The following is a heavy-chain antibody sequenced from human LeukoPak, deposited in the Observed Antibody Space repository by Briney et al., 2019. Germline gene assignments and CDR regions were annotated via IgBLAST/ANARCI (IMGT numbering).Heavy chain of an antibody. D-gene: IGHD6-19*01. CDR3: ARPNSGWNYYYYCMDV. J-gene: IGHJ6*03. CDR2: IDYSGSS. CDR1: GGSMSPFY. V-gene: IGHV4-59*01. Sequence: SETLSLTCTVSGGSMSPFYWTWMRHPSGKGLEWNGYIDYSGSSTYNPSLKSRIIMSVDTSTNQCSLKLTSVTAADTAVYFCARPNSGWNYYYYCMDVWGKGTTVTISS.